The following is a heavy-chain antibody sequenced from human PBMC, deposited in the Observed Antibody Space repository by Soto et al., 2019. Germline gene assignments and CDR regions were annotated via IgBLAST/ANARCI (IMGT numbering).Heavy chain of an antibody. CDR1: GFTFSSYA. Sequence: PGGSLRLSCSASGFTFSSYAMSWVRQAPGKGLEWVSAISGSGGSTYYADSVKGRFTISRDNSKNTLYLQMNSLRAEDTAVYYCAKDRGTIFGVVINWFDPWGQGTLVTVSS. CDR3: AKDRGTIFGVVINWFDP. CDR2: ISGSGGST. V-gene: IGHV3-23*01. D-gene: IGHD3-3*01. J-gene: IGHJ5*02.